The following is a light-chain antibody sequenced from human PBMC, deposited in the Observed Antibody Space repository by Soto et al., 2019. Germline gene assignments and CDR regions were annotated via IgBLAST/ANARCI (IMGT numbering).Light chain of an antibody. J-gene: IGKJ1*01. CDR2: DAS. V-gene: IGKV3-11*01. CDR3: QHRSNWPPT. Sequence: EIVLTQSPATLSLSPGERATLSCRASQSVDCYLAWYQQKVGQAPRLLIYDASNRATGIPARFSGSGSGTDFTLTISRLEPEDFAVYYCQHRSNWPPTFGQGTKVEIK. CDR1: QSVDCY.